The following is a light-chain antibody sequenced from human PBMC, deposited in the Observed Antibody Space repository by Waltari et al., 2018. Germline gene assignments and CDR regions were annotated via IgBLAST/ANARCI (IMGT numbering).Light chain of an antibody. CDR1: QDIDRY. Sequence: DVQVTQSPSSLSASVGDSVTITCRTSQDIDRYLIWYQQKPGNAPKLLIYAASYLQSGVPSRFSGSGSGTDFSLTISSLQPEDLGIYYCQQCNDWPRGTFGQGTKVEIK. CDR2: AAS. V-gene: IGKV1-39*01. J-gene: IGKJ1*01. CDR3: QQCNDWPRGT.